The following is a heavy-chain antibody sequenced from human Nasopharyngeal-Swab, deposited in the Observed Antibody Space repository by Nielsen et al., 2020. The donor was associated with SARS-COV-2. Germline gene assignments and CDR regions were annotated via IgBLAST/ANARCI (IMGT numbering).Heavy chain of an antibody. V-gene: IGHV4-39*07. D-gene: IGHD1-14*01. Sequence: WIRQPPGKGLEWIGSIYYSGSTYYNPSLKSRVTISVDTSKNQFSLKLSSVTAADTAVYYCAREGAGSETIYYYYYYMDVWGKGTTVTVSS. CDR3: AREGAGSETIYYYYYYMDV. J-gene: IGHJ6*03. CDR2: IYYSGST.